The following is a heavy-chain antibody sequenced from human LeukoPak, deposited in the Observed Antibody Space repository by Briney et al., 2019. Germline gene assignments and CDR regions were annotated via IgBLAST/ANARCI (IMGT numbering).Heavy chain of an antibody. J-gene: IGHJ4*02. V-gene: IGHV4-59*01. CDR3: AKGQWLVDY. D-gene: IGHD6-19*01. CDR1: GGSISSYY. CDR2: IYYSGST. Sequence: PSETLSLTCAVSGGSISSYYWSWIRQPPGKGLEWIGYIYYSGSTNYNPSLKSRVTMSVDTSKNQFSLKLTSVTAADTAVYYCAKGQWLVDYWGQGTLVTVSS.